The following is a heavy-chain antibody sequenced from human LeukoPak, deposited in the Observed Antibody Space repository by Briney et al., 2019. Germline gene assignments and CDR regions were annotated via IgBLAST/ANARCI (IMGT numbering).Heavy chain of an antibody. CDR2: ISGSGDNT. D-gene: IGHD6-19*01. Sequence: GGSLRLSCAASGFSFSSYAMSWVRQAPGKGLEWVSSISGSGDNTYYAESVKGRFTISRDNTKNTLFLQMNSLRAEDTAVFYCAKRSGYTTGWFFDFWGQGTLVTVSS. CDR3: AKRSGYTTGWFFDF. CDR1: GFSFSSYA. V-gene: IGHV3-23*01. J-gene: IGHJ4*02.